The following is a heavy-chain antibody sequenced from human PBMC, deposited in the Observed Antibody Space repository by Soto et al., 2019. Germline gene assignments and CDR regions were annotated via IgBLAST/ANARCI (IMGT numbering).Heavy chain of an antibody. CDR3: VRTACVINNCSYRGVR. CDR1: GFDFKTYG. V-gene: IGHV3-33*01. J-gene: IGHJ4*02. CDR2: IGFDGTNI. D-gene: IGHD1-20*01. Sequence: QGQLVESGGGVVQPGRSLRLSCVAFGFDFKTYGMHWFRQAPGKGLEWVAVIGFDGTNIHYSDSVRGRFSISRDNSENTVSLQMNSLRVEDTALYYCVRTACVINNCSYRGVRWGQGTLVTV.